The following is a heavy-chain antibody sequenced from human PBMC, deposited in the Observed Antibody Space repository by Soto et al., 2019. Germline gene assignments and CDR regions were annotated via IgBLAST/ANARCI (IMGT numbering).Heavy chain of an antibody. CDR2: IYSGGST. Sequence: GRSLRLSCAASGFTVSSNYMSWVRQAPGKGLEWVSFIYSGGSTYYADSVKGRFTISRDNSKNTLYLQMNSLRAEDTAVYYCARDSPPVYYYESSGPRFFAYYFDYWGPGX. CDR1: GFTVSSNY. J-gene: IGHJ4*02. CDR3: ARDSPPVYYYESSGPRFFAYYFDY. D-gene: IGHD3-22*01. V-gene: IGHV3-66*01.